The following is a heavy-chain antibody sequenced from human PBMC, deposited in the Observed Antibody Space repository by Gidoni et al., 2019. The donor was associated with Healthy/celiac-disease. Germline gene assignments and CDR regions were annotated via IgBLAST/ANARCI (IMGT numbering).Heavy chain of an antibody. CDR3: ARDRVVVVAGGAFDI. CDR1: GSTFTGYY. D-gene: IGHD2-15*01. V-gene: IGHV1-2*06. CDR2: INPNSGGT. J-gene: IGHJ3*02. Sequence: QLQLVQSGAEVKKPGASVKVSCKVSGSTFTGYYMHWVRQAPGQGLEWRGRINPNSGGTNYAQKFQGRVTMTRDTSISTAYMELSRLRSDDTAVYYCARDRVVVVAGGAFDIWGQGTMVTVAS.